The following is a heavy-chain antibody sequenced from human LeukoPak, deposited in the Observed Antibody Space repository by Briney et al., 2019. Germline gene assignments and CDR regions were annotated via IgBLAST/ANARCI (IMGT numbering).Heavy chain of an antibody. J-gene: IGHJ4*02. CDR3: ARDERVGYYFDY. D-gene: IGHD2-15*01. Sequence: GASVKVSCKASGYTFTGYYMHWVRQAPGQGLEWMGWISAYNGNTNYAQKLQGRVTMTTDTSTSTAYMELRSLRSEDTAVYYCARDERVGYYFDYWGQGTLVTVSS. CDR1: GYTFTGYY. CDR2: ISAYNGNT. V-gene: IGHV1-18*04.